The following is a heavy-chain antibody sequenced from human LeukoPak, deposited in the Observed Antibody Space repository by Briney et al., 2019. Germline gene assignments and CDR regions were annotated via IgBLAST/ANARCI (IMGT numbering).Heavy chain of an antibody. CDR1: GYTFTSYA. D-gene: IGHD6-13*01. J-gene: IGHJ4*02. V-gene: IGHV7-4-1*02. CDR3: ARDDSSSWEPRYYW. CDR2: FNTNTGNP. Sequence: ASVKVSCKASGYTFTSYAMHWVRQAPGQGLEWMGWFNTNTGNPTYAQGFTGRFVFSLDTSVSTAYLQISSLKAEDTAVYYCARDDSSSWEPRYYWWGLRTLVTVSS.